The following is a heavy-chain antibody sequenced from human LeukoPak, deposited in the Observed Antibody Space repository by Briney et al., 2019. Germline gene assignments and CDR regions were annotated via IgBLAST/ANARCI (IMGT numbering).Heavy chain of an antibody. J-gene: IGHJ4*02. Sequence: TSGTLSLTCAVCGGSISSSNWWSWVRQPPGKGVEWIGEIYHSGSTNYNPSLKSRVTISVDKPKNQFSLKLSSVTAADTAVYYCARLRYFDWSFDYWGQGTLVTVSS. CDR3: ARLRYFDWSFDY. CDR1: GGSISSSNW. V-gene: IGHV4-4*02. CDR2: IYHSGST. D-gene: IGHD3-9*01.